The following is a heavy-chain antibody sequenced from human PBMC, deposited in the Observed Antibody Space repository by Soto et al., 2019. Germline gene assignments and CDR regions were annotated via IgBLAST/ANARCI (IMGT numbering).Heavy chain of an antibody. CDR1: GFTFSSYA. Sequence: PGGSLRLSCAASGFTFSSYAMSWVRQAPGKGLEWVSAISGSGGSTYYADSVKGRFTISRDNSKNTLYLQMNSLRAEDTAVYYCAKDLSDSYDFWSGPIVYYMDVWGKGTTVTVSS. J-gene: IGHJ6*03. CDR2: ISGSGGST. D-gene: IGHD3-3*01. V-gene: IGHV3-23*01. CDR3: AKDLSDSYDFWSGPIVYYMDV.